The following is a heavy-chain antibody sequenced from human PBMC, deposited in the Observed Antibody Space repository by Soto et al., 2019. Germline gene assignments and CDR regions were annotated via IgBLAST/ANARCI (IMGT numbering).Heavy chain of an antibody. CDR1: GFTFSSYG. CDR3: ARDLNGNYDILTGYSTASNEHCDY. D-gene: IGHD3-9*01. Sequence: QVQLVESGGGVVQPGRSLRLSCAASGFTFSSYGMHRVRQAPGKGLEWVAVIWYDGSNKYYADSVKGRFTISRDNSKNKLYLQMNSLRAEDTAVYYCARDLNGNYDILTGYSTASNEHCDYWGQGTLVTVSS. J-gene: IGHJ4*02. CDR2: IWYDGSNK. V-gene: IGHV3-33*01.